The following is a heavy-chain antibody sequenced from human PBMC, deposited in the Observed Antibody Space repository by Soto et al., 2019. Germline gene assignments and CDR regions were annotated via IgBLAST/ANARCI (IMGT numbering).Heavy chain of an antibody. J-gene: IGHJ4*02. CDR2: ISGSGDSP. V-gene: IGHV3-23*01. CDR3: AKGRCSTNNCYVPDY. D-gene: IGHD2-2*01. Sequence: GGSLRLSCVASGFTFSTYTMSWVRQAPGKGLEWVSVISGSGDSPSYADSVQGRFSISRDNPKRTLYLQMNSLRGEDTAMYYCAKGRCSTNNCYVPDYWGQGTLVTVSS. CDR1: GFTFSTYT.